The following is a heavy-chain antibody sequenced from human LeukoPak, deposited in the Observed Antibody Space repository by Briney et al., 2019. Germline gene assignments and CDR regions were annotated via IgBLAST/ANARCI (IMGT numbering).Heavy chain of an antibody. CDR3: ARVGKVLRFLEWPFDY. Sequence: ASVKVSCKASGYTFTGYYMHWVRQAPGQGLEWMGIINPSGGSTSYAQKFQGRVTMTRDTSTSTVYMELSSLRSEDTAVYYCARVGKVLRFLEWPFDYWGQGTLVTVSS. J-gene: IGHJ4*02. CDR1: GYTFTGYY. D-gene: IGHD3-3*01. V-gene: IGHV1-46*03. CDR2: INPSGGST.